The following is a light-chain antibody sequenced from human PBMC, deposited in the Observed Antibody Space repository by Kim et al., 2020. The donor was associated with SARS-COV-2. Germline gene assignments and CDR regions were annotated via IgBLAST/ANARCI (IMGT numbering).Light chain of an antibody. CDR2: AVS. CDR1: SSDVGPYDR. CDR3: SSYTTTNTLI. J-gene: IGLJ2*01. Sequence: QSALTQPPSVSGSPGQSVTISCTGTSSDVGPYDRVSWYQHSPGTAPKLLILAVSSRPSGVPDRFSGSKSGNTASLTISGLQAEDEADYYCSSYTTTNTLIFGCGTQLTVL. V-gene: IGLV2-18*02.